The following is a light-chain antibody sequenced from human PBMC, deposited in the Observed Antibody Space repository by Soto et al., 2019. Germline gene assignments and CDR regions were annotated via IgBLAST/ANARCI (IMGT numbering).Light chain of an antibody. J-gene: IGKJ2*01. CDR1: QSISSY. Sequence: DTQMTQSPSSLSASVGDRVTITCRASQSISSYLNWYQQKPGKAPKLLIYAASSLESGVPSRFSGSGSGTDFTLTISSLQPADFATYYCQQSYSSPYTFGQGTKVDIK. CDR3: QQSYSSPYT. V-gene: IGKV1-39*01. CDR2: AAS.